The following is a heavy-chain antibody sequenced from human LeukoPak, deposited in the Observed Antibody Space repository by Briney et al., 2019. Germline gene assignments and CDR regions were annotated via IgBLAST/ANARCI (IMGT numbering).Heavy chain of an antibody. CDR1: GYTFTDYY. CDR2: VDPEVGET. V-gene: IGHV1-69-2*01. J-gene: IGHJ4*02. Sequence: ASVKISCKVSGYTFTDYYMHWVQQAPGKGLEWMGLVDPEVGETIYAQKFQGRVTITADTSTDTAYMELSSLRSEDTAVYYCATDFTPLHPGGFSGLVDYWGQGTPVTVSS. D-gene: IGHD5-12*01. CDR3: ATDFTPLHPGGFSGLVDY.